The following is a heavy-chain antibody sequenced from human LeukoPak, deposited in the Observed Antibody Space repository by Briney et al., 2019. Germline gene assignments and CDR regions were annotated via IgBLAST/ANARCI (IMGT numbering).Heavy chain of an antibody. CDR2: IYYSGGT. D-gene: IGHD5-24*01. J-gene: IGHJ3*02. Sequence: PSETLSLTCTVSGDSISSYYWSWIRQPPGKGLEWIEYIYYSGGTDYNPSLKSRVTISVDTSKNQFSLKLRSVTAADTAVYYCARHVTISGPYDASDIWGQGTMVTVSP. CDR1: GDSISSYY. V-gene: IGHV4-59*08. CDR3: ARHVTISGPYDASDI.